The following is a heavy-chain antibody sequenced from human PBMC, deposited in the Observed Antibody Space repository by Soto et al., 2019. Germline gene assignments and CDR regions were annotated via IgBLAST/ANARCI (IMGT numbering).Heavy chain of an antibody. CDR2: IFWNDDK. Sequence: QITVKESGPTLVTPTQTLTLTCTFSGFSFSSSGAGVGWIRQPPGKALEWLALIFWNDDKRYTPSLNSRLTITKDTSKNQMVLTMSNLDPVDTATYFCAHRRGASTTGGAFDIWGLGTKVTVSS. CDR3: AHRRGASTTGGAFDI. D-gene: IGHD1-1*01. J-gene: IGHJ3*02. CDR1: GFSFSSSGAG. V-gene: IGHV2-5*01.